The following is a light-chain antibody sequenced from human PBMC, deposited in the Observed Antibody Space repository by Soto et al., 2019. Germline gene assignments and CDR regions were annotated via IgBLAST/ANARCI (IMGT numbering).Light chain of an antibody. CDR1: QSVSSY. Sequence: EIVLTQSPATLSLSPGERAALSCRASQSVSSYLAWYQQKPGQAPRLLIYDASKRAPGIPARFTGSGSGTDFTLTISSLEPEHFAVYFCQQRSNWPSTFGGGTKVEI. J-gene: IGKJ4*01. V-gene: IGKV3-11*01. CDR2: DAS. CDR3: QQRSNWPST.